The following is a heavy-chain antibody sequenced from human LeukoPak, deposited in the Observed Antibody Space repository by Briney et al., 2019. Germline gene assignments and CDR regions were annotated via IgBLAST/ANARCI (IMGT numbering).Heavy chain of an antibody. D-gene: IGHD4-11*01. J-gene: IGHJ4*02. CDR2: ISPRSETK. CDR3: ARVRGPTVNTMYYDL. CDR1: GFTFWSHG. Sequence: GGSLRLSCVASGFTFWSHGMIWVRQAPGKGLEWLSYISPRSETKNYADSVKDRFTISRDDGENSVSLHMNSLRLEDTAVYYCARVRGPTVNTMYYDLWGQGTLVTVS. V-gene: IGHV3-48*01.